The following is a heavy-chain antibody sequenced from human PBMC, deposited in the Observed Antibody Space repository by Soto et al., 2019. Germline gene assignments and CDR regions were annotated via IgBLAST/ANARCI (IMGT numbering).Heavy chain of an antibody. CDR3: ASLGSLFDY. CDR2: IYYSGST. V-gene: IGHV4-39*01. J-gene: IGHJ4*02. CDR1: GGSISSSIYY. D-gene: IGHD3-16*01. Sequence: SETLSLTCTVSGGSISSSIYYWGWIRQPPGKGLEWIGSIYYSGSTYYNPSLKSRVTISVDTSKNQFSLKLSSVTAADTAVYYCASLGSLFDYWGQGTLVTVSS.